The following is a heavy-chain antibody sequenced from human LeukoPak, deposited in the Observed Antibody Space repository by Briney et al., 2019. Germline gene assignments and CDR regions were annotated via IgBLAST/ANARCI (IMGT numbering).Heavy chain of an antibody. CDR3: AREAVAGDYFDY. Sequence: SQTLSLTCAISGDSVSSNSAAWDWIRQSPLRGLEWLGRTYYRYKWYNDYAITVKSRITITPDTSKNQFSLQLNSVTPEDTAVYYCAREAVAGDYFDYWGQGTLVTVSS. J-gene: IGHJ4*02. CDR2: TYYRYKWYN. D-gene: IGHD6-19*01. V-gene: IGHV6-1*01. CDR1: GDSVSSNSAA.